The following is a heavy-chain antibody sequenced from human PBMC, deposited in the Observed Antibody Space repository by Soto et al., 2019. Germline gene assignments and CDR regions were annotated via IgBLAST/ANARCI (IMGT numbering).Heavy chain of an antibody. D-gene: IGHD5-12*01. CDR3: ARDSGLGGYDYGY. J-gene: IGHJ4*02. CDR1: GVPFSSYA. CDR2: ISYDGSNK. Sequence: GGSLRLSCAASGVPFSSYAVHWVRQAPGKGLEWVAVISYDGSNKYYADSVKGRFTISRDNSKNTLYLQMNSLRAEDTAVYYCARDSGLGGYDYGYWGQGTLVTVSS. V-gene: IGHV3-30-3*01.